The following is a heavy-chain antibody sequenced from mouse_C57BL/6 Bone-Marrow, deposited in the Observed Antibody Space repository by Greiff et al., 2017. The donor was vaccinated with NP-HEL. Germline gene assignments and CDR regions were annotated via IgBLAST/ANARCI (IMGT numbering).Heavy chain of an antibody. CDR2: IDPANGNT. D-gene: IGHD1-1*01. J-gene: IGHJ4*01. CDR3: AGDTVVDNYAKDY. Sequence: EVQLQQSVAELVRPGASVKLSCTASGFNIKNTYMHWVKQRPEQGLEWIGRIDPANGNTKYAPKFQGKATITADTSSNTAYLQLSSLTSEDTAIYYCAGDTVVDNYAKDYWGQGTSVTVSA. V-gene: IGHV14-3*01. CDR1: GFNIKNTY.